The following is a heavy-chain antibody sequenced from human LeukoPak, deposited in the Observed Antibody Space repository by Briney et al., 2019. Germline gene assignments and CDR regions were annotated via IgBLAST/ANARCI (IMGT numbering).Heavy chain of an antibody. Sequence: ASVKVSCKASGYTFTSYDINWVRQATGQGLEWMGWMNPNSGNTGYAQKFQGRVTMTRNTSISTAYMELSSLRSEDTAVYYCARRRSWSPNWFDPWGQGTLVTVSS. CDR2: MNPNSGNT. CDR3: ARRRSWSPNWFDP. D-gene: IGHD6-13*01. CDR1: GYTFTSYD. J-gene: IGHJ5*02. V-gene: IGHV1-8*01.